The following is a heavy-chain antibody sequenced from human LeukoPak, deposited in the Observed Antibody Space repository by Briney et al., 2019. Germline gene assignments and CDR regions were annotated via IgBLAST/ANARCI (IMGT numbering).Heavy chain of an antibody. CDR1: GYTFTSYD. CDR3: ARALWFGSYYFDY. J-gene: IGHJ4*02. CDR2: MNPNSGNT. D-gene: IGHD3-10*01. V-gene: IGHV1-8*01. Sequence: GASVKVSCKASGYTFTSYDINWVRQATGQGLEWMGWMNPNSGNTGHAQKFQGRVTMTRNTSISTAYMGLSSLRSEDTAVYYCARALWFGSYYFDYWGQGTLVTVSS.